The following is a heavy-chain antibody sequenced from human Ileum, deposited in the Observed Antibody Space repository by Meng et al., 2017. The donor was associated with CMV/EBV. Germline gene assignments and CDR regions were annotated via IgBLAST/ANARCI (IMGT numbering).Heavy chain of an antibody. J-gene: IGHJ4*02. CDR3: ARADGTVSVAYFEY. CDR1: GYTFNTYA. V-gene: IGHV1-3*01. D-gene: IGHD6-19*01. CDR2: SKPGNGEI. Sequence: QVQLVQSGAEVKEPGASVKLSCKTSGYTFNTYAIHWVRQAPGEGLEWMGWSKPGNGEIVRSQKFQGRVTLTTDKSANTAYMDLTSMRSEDTAMYLCARADGTVSVAYFEYWGQGTLVTVSS.